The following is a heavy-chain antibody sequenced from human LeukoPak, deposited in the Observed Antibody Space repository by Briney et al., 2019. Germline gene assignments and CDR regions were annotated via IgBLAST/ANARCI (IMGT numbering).Heavy chain of an antibody. CDR3: ARGEGILTGYYDY. Sequence: SQTLSLTCTVSGGSISSGGYYWSWIRQHPGKGLEWIGYIYYSGSTNYNPSLKSRVTISVDTSKNQFSLKLSSVTAADTAVYYCARGEGILTGYYDYWGQGTLVTVSS. D-gene: IGHD3-9*01. J-gene: IGHJ4*02. CDR1: GGSISSGGYY. CDR2: IYYSGST. V-gene: IGHV4-31*03.